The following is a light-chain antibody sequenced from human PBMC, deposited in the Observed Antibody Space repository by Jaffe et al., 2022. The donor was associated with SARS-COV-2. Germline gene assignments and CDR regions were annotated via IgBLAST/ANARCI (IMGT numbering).Light chain of an antibody. CDR2: KAS. CDR1: HSISSM. CDR3: QQYSSQYT. Sequence: DIQMTQSPSTLSASVGDRVTITCRASHSISSMLAWYQQKPGKAPKLLIYKASTLKSGVPSRFSGSGSGTEFTLTISGLQPDDFATYHCQQYSSQYTFGQGTKLEI. V-gene: IGKV1-5*03. J-gene: IGKJ2*01.